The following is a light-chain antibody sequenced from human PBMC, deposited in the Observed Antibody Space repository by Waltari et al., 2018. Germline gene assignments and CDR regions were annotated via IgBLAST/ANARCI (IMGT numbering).Light chain of an antibody. V-gene: IGKV1-5*03. J-gene: IGKJ1*01. CDR1: QSISSW. Sequence: DIQMTQSPSTLYASVGDRVTITCRASQSISSWLAWDQQKPGEAPKPLIYKASSLESGVPSRFSGSGSGTEFTLTISSLQPDDFATYYCQQYNSYRTFGQWTKVEIK. CDR3: QQYNSYRT. CDR2: KAS.